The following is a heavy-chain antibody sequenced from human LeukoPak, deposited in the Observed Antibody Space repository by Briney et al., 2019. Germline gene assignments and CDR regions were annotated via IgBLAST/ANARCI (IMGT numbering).Heavy chain of an antibody. J-gene: IGHJ4*02. CDR2: IDPSDSCT. V-gene: IGHV5-10-1*01. CDR1: GYSFTSYW. CDR3: ASRGYSYGRDFDY. D-gene: IGHD5-18*01. Sequence: GESLKISCKGSGYSFTSYWISRVRQMPGKGLEWMGRIDPSDSCTNYSPSFQGHVTISADKSISTAYLQWSSLKASDTAMYYCASRGYSYGRDFDYWGQGTLVTVSS.